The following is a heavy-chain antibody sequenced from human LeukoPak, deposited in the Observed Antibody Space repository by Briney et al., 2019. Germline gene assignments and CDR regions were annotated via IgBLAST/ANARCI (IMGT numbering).Heavy chain of an antibody. CDR1: GFTFSTCE. CDR2: ISRSGDIV. D-gene: IGHD3-10*01. Sequence: PGGSLRLSCVAPGFTFSTCEMNWVRQAPGKGLEWVSYISRSGDIVYYVDPVKGRFTISRDSAKNSLYLQMNSLRAEDTAVYYCARDIGYYFGSGDSRIFDYWGQGTLVTVSS. CDR3: ARDIGYYFGSGDSRIFDY. V-gene: IGHV3-48*03. J-gene: IGHJ4*02.